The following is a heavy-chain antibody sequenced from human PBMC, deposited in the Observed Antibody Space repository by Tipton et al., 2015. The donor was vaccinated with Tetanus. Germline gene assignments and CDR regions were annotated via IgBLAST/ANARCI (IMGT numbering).Heavy chain of an antibody. D-gene: IGHD2-15*01. CDR1: GFTFSSYA. V-gene: IGHV3-23*01. CDR2: ISGSGGST. Sequence: SLRLSCAASGFTFSSYAMSWVRQAPGKGLEWVSAISGSGGSTYYADSVKGRFTISRDNSKNTLYLQMNSLRAEDTAVYYCAKIPGSRVVAATFDYWGQGTLVTVSS. J-gene: IGHJ4*02. CDR3: AKIPGSRVVAATFDY.